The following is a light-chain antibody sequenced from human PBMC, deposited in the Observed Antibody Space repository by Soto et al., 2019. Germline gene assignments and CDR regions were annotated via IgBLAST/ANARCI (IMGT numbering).Light chain of an antibody. CDR3: QQYNNWPFT. Sequence: EIVMTQSPATLSVSPGERATLSCRASQSVSSNLAWYQQKPGQAPRLLICGASTRATGIPARFSGSGSGTEFTLTISSLQSEDFAVYYCQQYNNWPFTFGQGTRREIK. CDR1: QSVSSN. V-gene: IGKV3-15*01. J-gene: IGKJ5*01. CDR2: GAS.